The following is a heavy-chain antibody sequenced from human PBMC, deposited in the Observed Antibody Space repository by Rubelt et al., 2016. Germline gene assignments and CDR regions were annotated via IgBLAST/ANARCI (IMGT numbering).Heavy chain of an antibody. CDR2: INQAGSEE. CDR1: GFTFSTFS. V-gene: IGHV3-7*01. CDR3: ASEDGNWFDP. J-gene: IGHJ5*02. Sequence: EVQLVESGGGLVQPGGSLRLSCAASGFTFSTFSTTWVRQAPGKGLEWVANINQAGSEEHYVGSVKGRFTISRDSAKNSLYLQMNSLRAKDTAVYDCASEDGNWFDPGGQGTLVTVSS.